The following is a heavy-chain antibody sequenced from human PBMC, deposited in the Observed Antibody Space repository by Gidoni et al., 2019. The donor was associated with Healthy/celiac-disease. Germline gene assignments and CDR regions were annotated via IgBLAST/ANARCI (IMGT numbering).Heavy chain of an antibody. CDR2: INAGNGNT. D-gene: IGHD1-1*01. CDR1: GYTFTSYA. V-gene: IGHV1-3*01. J-gene: IGHJ4*02. CDR3: ARDLLPVQEKKSHYFDY. Sequence: QVQLVQSGAEVKKPGASVKVSCKASGYTFTSYAMHWVRQAPGQRLEWMGWINAGNGNTKYSQKFQGRVTITRDTSASTAYMELSSLRSEDTAVYYCARDLLPVQEKKSHYFDYWGQGTLVTVSS.